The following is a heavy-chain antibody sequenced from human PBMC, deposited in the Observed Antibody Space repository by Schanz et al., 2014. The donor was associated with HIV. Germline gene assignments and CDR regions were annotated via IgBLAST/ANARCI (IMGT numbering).Heavy chain of an antibody. CDR2: ISYDGRNK. CDR1: GFTFSTYG. J-gene: IGHJ6*02. Sequence: QVQLVESGGGVAQPGRSLRLSCAASGFTFSTYGMHWVRQAPGKGLEWVAVISYDGRNKYYADSVKGRFTISRDNSKNTLYLQLKSLSAEDRAVYYCAKDRNYYDDRYIGKGNYYYYYGMDVWGQGTTVTVSS. V-gene: IGHV3-30*18. D-gene: IGHD3-22*01. CDR3: AKDRNYYDDRYIGKGNYYYYYGMDV.